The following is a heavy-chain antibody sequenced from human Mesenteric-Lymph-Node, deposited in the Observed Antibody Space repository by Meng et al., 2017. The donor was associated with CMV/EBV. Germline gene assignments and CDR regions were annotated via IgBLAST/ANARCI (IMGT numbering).Heavy chain of an antibody. V-gene: IGHV4-61*01. CDR1: GGSVSSSSYY. D-gene: IGHD3-10*01. Sequence: SETLSLTCTVSGGSVSSSSYYWTWIRQAPGKGLEWIACMYYSGNVNYNPSLKSRITMSMDTSKNQFSLKLSSVTAADTAVYYCAKSGRLGGFDYWGQGTLVTVSS. J-gene: IGHJ4*02. CDR2: MYYSGNV. CDR3: AKSGRLGGFDY.